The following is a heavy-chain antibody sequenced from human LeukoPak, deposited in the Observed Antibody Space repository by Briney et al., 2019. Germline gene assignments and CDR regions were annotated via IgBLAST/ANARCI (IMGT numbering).Heavy chain of an antibody. J-gene: IGHJ3*02. Sequence: PGGSLRLSCAASGFTFSSYAMSWVRQAPGKGLEWVSGIHTNGNTYYADSVKGRFTISIDNSKNIVHLQMNDVRVEDTAVYYCATVITIFGVVGLFDIWGQGTMVTVSS. CDR2: IHTNGNT. V-gene: IGHV3-66*01. D-gene: IGHD3-3*01. CDR3: ATVITIFGVVGLFDI. CDR1: GFTFSSYA.